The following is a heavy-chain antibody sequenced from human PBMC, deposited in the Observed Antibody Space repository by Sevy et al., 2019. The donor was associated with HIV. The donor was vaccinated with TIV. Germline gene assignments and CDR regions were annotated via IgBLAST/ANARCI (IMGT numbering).Heavy chain of an antibody. V-gene: IGHV3-21*01. D-gene: IGHD1-26*01. CDR2: ISSSSSYI. CDR3: ARDLVGATYDAFDI. J-gene: IGHJ3*02. CDR1: GFTFSSYR. Sequence: GGSLRLSCAASGFTFSSYRMNWVRQAPGKGLEWVSSISSSSSYIYYADSVKGRFTISRDKAKNSLYLQMNSLRAEDTAVYYCARDLVGATYDAFDIWGQGTKVTVSS.